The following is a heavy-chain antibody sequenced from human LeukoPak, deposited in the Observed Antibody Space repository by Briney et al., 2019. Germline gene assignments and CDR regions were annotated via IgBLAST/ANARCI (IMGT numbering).Heavy chain of an antibody. CDR2: INHSGST. V-gene: IGHV4-34*01. Sequence: SETLSLTCAVYGGSFSGYYWSWIRQPPGKGLEWIGEINHSGSTNYNPSLKSRVTISVDTSKNQFSLKLSSVTAADTAVYYCARGRHEGHCSGGSCYPYWGQGTLVTVSS. J-gene: IGHJ4*02. CDR3: ARGRHEGHCSGGSCYPY. CDR1: GGSFSGYY. D-gene: IGHD2-15*01.